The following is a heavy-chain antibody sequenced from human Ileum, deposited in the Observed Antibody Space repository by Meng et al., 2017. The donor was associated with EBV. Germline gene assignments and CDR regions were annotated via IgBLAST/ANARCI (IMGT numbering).Heavy chain of an antibody. V-gene: IGHV2-5*01. CDR1: GFSFTSSGVG. CDR2: IYWNDDK. CDR3: ARRPGNPSSRFNY. Sequence: HIPLKESGLTLVKPTQTPALTCSFSGFSFTSSGVGVGWIRQPPGKALEWLALIYWNDDKRYSPSLKSRLTVTRDTSKNQVVLTLTNVDPVDTATYYCARRPGNPSSRFNYWGQGTLVTVSS. D-gene: IGHD6-6*01. J-gene: IGHJ4*02.